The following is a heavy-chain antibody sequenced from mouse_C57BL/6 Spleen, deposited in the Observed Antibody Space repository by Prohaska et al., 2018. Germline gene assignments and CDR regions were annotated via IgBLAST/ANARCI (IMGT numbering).Heavy chain of an antibody. CDR1: GYTFTSYW. CDR3: ARRVALYYAMDY. V-gene: IGHV1-52*01. CDR2: IDPSDSET. Sequence: QVQLQQPGAELVRPGSSVKLSCKASGYTFTSYWMHWVKQRPIQGLEWIGNIDPSDSETHYNQKFKDKATLTVDKSSSTAYMQLSSLTSEDSAVYYCARRVALYYAMDYWGQGTSVTVSS. J-gene: IGHJ4*01. D-gene: IGHD1-1*02.